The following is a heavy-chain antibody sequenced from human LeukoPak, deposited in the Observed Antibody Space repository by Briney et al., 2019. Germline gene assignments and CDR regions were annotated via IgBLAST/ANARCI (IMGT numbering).Heavy chain of an antibody. Sequence: GGSLRLSCAASGFTFRTYGMHWVRQAPGKGLEWVAFIPNDATNKYFTDSVKGRFTISRDTSKNTLYLQMNSLRAEDTAVYYCAKDNSGWAFDYWGQGTLVTASS. D-gene: IGHD6-19*01. J-gene: IGHJ4*02. CDR2: IPNDATNK. CDR3: AKDNSGWAFDY. CDR1: GFTFRTYG. V-gene: IGHV3-30*02.